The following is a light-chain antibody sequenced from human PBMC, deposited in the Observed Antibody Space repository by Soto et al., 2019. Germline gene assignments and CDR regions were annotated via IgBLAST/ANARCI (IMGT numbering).Light chain of an antibody. V-gene: IGKV1-5*01. CDR2: DAS. Sequence: DFQMTQSPPTLSASVGDRVTLTCRASQSIGGWLAWYQQRPGKAPKLLIYDASTLASGVPSRFTGSGSGTHFTLTIDNLQPDYAATYYCQQHNDYATFGQGT. CDR1: QSIGGW. CDR3: QQHNDYAT. J-gene: IGKJ2*01.